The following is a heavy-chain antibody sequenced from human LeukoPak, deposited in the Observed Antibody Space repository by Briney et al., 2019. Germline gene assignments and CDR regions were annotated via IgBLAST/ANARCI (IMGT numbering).Heavy chain of an antibody. Sequence: SETLSLTCTVSGGSISSGSYYWGWIRQPPGKGLEWIGYIYYSGSTYYNPSLKTRVSISQDTSKNQFSLRLSSVTAADTAMYYCARRNPTSGYFDLWGRGTLVTVSS. J-gene: IGHJ2*01. CDR1: GGSISSGSYY. D-gene: IGHD2/OR15-2a*01. V-gene: IGHV4-39*01. CDR3: ARRNPTSGYFDL. CDR2: IYYSGST.